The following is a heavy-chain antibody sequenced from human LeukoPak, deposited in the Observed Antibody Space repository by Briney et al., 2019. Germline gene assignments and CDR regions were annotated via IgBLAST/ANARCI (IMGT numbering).Heavy chain of an antibody. J-gene: IGHJ5*02. V-gene: IGHV1-18*01. Sequence: ASVKVSCKASGYTFTSYGISWVRQAPGQGLEWMGWISAYNGNTNYAQKLQGRVTMTTDTSTSTAYMELRSLRSDDTAVYYCARAPQEYYYGPNWFDPWGQGTLVTVSS. D-gene: IGHD3-10*01. CDR2: ISAYNGNT. CDR1: GYTFTSYG. CDR3: ARAPQEYYYGPNWFDP.